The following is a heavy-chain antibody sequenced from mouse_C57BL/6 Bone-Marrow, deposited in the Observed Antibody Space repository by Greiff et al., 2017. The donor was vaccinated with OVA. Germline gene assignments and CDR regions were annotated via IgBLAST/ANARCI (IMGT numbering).Heavy chain of an antibody. V-gene: IGHV1-55*01. Sequence: VQLQQSGAELVKPGASVKMSCKASGYTFTSYWITWVKQRPGQGLEWIGDIYPGSGSTNYNEKFKSKATLTVDTSSSTAYMQLSSLTSEDSAVYYCARYADSSGYVPDYWGQGTTLTVSS. CDR2: IYPGSGST. J-gene: IGHJ2*01. CDR1: GYTFTSYW. D-gene: IGHD3-2*02. CDR3: ARYADSSGYVPDY.